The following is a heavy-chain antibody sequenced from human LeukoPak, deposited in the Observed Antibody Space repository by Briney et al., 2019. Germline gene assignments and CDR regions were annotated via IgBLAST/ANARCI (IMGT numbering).Heavy chain of an antibody. V-gene: IGHV1-58*01. CDR2: IVVGSGNT. CDR1: GFTFTSSA. D-gene: IGHD2-15*01. CDR3: AARGSAVTLFDY. J-gene: IGHJ4*02. Sequence: SVRVSCKASGFTFTSSAVQWVRQARGQRLEWIGWIVVGSGNTSYAQKFQERVTITRDMSTSTAYMELSSLRSEDTAVYYCAARGSAVTLFDYWDQGTLVTVSS.